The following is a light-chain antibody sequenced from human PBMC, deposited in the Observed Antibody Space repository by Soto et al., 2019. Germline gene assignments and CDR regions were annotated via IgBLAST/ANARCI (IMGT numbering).Light chain of an antibody. J-gene: IGKJ1*01. CDR1: QSISNY. Sequence: DIQMTQSPSSLSASVGDRVTITWRASQSISNYLNWYQQRPGKAPKLLIYLASSLSSGVPSKFSGSGSGTDFTLTISVLQPEDSATYYCQQTYKTPLTFGQGTKVEIK. CDR2: LAS. V-gene: IGKV1-39*01. CDR3: QQTYKTPLT.